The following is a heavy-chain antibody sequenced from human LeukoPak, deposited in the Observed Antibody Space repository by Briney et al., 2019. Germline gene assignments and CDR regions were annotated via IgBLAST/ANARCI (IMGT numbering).Heavy chain of an antibody. D-gene: IGHD4-17*01. CDR2: ISYSGST. CDR1: GGSISSSRYY. J-gene: IGHJ5*02. CDR3: ARRLRPRNWFDP. Sequence: SETLSLTCSVSGGSISSSRYYWGWIRQPPGKGLEWMGSISYSGSTYYKPSLKSRVTISVDTSKNQFSLKLSSVTAADTAVYYCARRLRPRNWFDPWGQGTLVTVSS. V-gene: IGHV4-39*07.